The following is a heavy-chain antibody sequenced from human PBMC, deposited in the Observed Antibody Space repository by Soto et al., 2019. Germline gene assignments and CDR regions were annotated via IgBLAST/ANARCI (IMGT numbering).Heavy chain of an antibody. Sequence: GASVKVSCKASGYTFTSYYMHWVRQAPGQGLEWMGIINPSGGSTSYAQKFQGRVTMTRDTSTSTVYMELSSLRSEDTAVYYCARDGNYYASSGYGPEGMDVWGQGTTVTVSS. CDR2: INPSGGST. J-gene: IGHJ6*02. V-gene: IGHV1-46*01. CDR1: GYTFTSYY. CDR3: ARDGNYYASSGYGPEGMDV. D-gene: IGHD3-22*01.